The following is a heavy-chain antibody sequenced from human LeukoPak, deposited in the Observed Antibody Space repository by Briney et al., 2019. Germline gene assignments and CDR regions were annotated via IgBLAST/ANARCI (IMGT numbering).Heavy chain of an antibody. CDR3: AREGAYYDSSGGAFDI. CDR2: IYYSGST. Sequence: SETLSLTCTVSGGSISSGGYYWSWIRQHPGKGLEWIGYIYYSGSTYYNPSLKSRVTISVDTSKNQFSLKLSSVTAADTAVYYCAREGAYYDSSGGAFDIWGQGTMVTVSS. D-gene: IGHD3-22*01. V-gene: IGHV4-31*03. CDR1: GGSISSGGYY. J-gene: IGHJ3*02.